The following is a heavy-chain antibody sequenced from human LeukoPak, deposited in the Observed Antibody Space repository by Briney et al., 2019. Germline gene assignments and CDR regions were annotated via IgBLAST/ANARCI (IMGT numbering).Heavy chain of an antibody. CDR3: ARAHSGYCSSTTCYSNWFDP. V-gene: IGHV3-11*04. J-gene: IGHJ5*02. Sequence: LSLTCAVSGGSFSGYYWSWIRQPPGKGLEWVSSISSSGSYIFYADSVKGRFTISRDNAKNSLYLQMNSLRAEDTAVYHCARAHSGYCSSTTCYSNWFDPWGQGTLVTVSS. D-gene: IGHD2-2*03. CDR2: ISSSGSYI. CDR1: GGSFSGYY.